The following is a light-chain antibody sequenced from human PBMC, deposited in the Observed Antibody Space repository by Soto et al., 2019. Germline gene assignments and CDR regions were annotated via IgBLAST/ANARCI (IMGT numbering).Light chain of an antibody. CDR2: DDR. CDR1: NIETKS. Sequence: SYELTQPPSVTVAPGQTARIACGGDNIETKSVHWSQQKPGQAPVLVVYDDRDRPSGIPERFSGPNSGNAATLTIRRVEAGDEADYYCQVWDSTSEHVVFGGGTKLTVL. J-gene: IGLJ2*01. V-gene: IGLV3-21*02. CDR3: QVWDSTSEHVV.